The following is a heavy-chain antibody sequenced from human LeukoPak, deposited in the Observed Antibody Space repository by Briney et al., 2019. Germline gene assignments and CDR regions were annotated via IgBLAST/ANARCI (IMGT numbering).Heavy chain of an antibody. CDR3: ARDPNDGYAFLDY. J-gene: IGHJ4*02. CDR1: EFIVTNYH. V-gene: IGHV3-66*02. D-gene: IGHD2-8*01. Sequence: GGSLRLSCAASEFIVTNYHMNWVRQAPGKGLEWVSNIFDDGTTYYAGSVKGRFTISRDTSKNTAYLQMNSLRVEDTAVYYCARDPNDGYAFLDYWGQGTVVTVSS. CDR2: IFDDGTT.